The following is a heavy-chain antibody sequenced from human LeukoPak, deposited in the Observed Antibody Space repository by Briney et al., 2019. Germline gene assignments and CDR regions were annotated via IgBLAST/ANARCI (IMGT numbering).Heavy chain of an antibody. CDR1: GGSLISIRDH. Sequence: PETLSLTSSVSGGSLISIRDHWDCIRQPPGKGLEWIASVHYSGTTYYNPSLRSRVTISVDTSKNQFSLKVTSVTAADTAAYYCARRLHYYDYWGQGTLVTVSS. CDR2: VHYSGTT. CDR3: ARRLHYYDY. D-gene: IGHD2-21*02. J-gene: IGHJ4*02. V-gene: IGHV4-39*01.